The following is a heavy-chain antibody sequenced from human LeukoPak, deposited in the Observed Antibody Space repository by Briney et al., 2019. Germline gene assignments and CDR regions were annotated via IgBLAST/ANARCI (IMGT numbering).Heavy chain of an antibody. V-gene: IGHV4-4*09. CDR2: IYTSGST. J-gene: IGHJ4*02. CDR3: ASLNMGY. D-gene: IGHD1/OR15-1a*01. Sequence: SETLSLTCTVSGSISSYYWSWIRQPPGKGLEWIGYIYTSGSTNYNPSLKSRVTISVDTSKNQFSLDLSSVTAADTAVYYCASLNMGYWGQGTLVTVSS. CDR1: GSISSYY.